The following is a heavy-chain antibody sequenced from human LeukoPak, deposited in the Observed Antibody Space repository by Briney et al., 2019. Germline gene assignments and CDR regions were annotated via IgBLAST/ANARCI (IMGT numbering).Heavy chain of an antibody. D-gene: IGHD2-15*01. CDR1: GFTFSSYA. CDR2: ISYDGSNK. CDR3: ARGAAPGYYYYYMDV. J-gene: IGHJ6*03. V-gene: IGHV3-30*01. Sequence: GGSLRLSCAASGFTFSSYAMHWVRQAPGKGLEWVAVISYDGSNKYYADSVKGRFTISRDNSKNTLYLQMNSLRAEDTAVYYCARGAAPGYYYYYMDVWGKGTTVTVSS.